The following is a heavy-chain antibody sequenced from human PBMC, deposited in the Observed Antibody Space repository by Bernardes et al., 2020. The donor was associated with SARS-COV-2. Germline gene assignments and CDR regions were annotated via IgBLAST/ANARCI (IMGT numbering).Heavy chain of an antibody. CDR3: AKDVVRCGGDCSIYYFDY. Sequence: GGSLRLSCAASGFTFSSYAMSWVRQAPGKGLEWVSAISGSGGSTYYADSVKGRFTISRDNSKNTLYLQMNSLRAEDTAVYYCAKDVVRCGGDCSIYYFDYWGQGTLVTVSS. V-gene: IGHV3-23*01. CDR2: ISGSGGST. D-gene: IGHD2-21*02. J-gene: IGHJ4*02. CDR1: GFTFSSYA.